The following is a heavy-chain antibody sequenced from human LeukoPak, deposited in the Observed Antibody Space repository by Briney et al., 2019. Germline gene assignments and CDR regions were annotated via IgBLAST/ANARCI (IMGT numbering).Heavy chain of an antibody. CDR3: TRGGILMPWGFDY. J-gene: IGHJ4*02. Sequence: GGSLRLSCTASGFTFCDYAMSWVRQAPGKGVEWGGFIRSKAYGGTTEYAASVKGIFTISRVDSKSIAYLQMNSLKTEDTAVYYCTRGGILMPWGFDYWGQGTLVTVSS. CDR2: IRSKAYGGTT. CDR1: GFTFCDYA. D-gene: IGHD3-9*01. V-gene: IGHV3-49*04.